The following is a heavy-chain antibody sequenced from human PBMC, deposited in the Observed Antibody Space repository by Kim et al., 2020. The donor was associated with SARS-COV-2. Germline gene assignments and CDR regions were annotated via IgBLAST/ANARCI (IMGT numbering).Heavy chain of an antibody. D-gene: IGHD5-12*01. J-gene: IGHJ6*02. Sequence: GGSLRLSCAASGFTFSSYAMHWVRQAPGKGLEWVAVISYDGSNKYYADSVKGRFTISRDNSKNTLYLQMNSLRAEDTAVYYCSRDVVATMRGYYYYYGMDVWGQGTTVTVSS. CDR3: SRDVVATMRGYYYYYGMDV. CDR1: GFTFSSYA. CDR2: ISYDGSNK. V-gene: IGHV3-30*04.